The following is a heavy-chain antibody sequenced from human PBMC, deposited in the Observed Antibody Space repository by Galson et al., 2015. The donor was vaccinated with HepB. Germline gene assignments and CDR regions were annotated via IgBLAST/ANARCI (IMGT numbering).Heavy chain of an antibody. CDR1: GGTFSSYA. Sequence: SVKVSCKASGGTFSSYAISWVRQAPGQGLEWMGGIIPIFGTANYAQKFQGRVTITADESTSTAYMELSSLRSEDTAVYYCARVRGLVLFGMASDYGMDVWGQGTTVTVSS. V-gene: IGHV1-69*13. CDR2: IIPIFGTA. D-gene: IGHD6-19*01. CDR3: ARVRGLVLFGMASDYGMDV. J-gene: IGHJ6*02.